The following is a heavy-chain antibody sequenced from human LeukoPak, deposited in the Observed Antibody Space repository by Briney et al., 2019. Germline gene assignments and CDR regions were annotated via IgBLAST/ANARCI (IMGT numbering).Heavy chain of an antibody. Sequence: SETLSLTCTVSGGSISSSSYYWGWIRQPPGKGLEWIGSIYYSGSTYYNPSLKSRVTISVDTSKNQFSLKLSSVTAADTAVYYCARSDIVVVPAASYMDVWGKGTTVTVSS. D-gene: IGHD2-2*01. CDR1: GGSISSSSYY. V-gene: IGHV4-39*07. CDR2: IYYSGST. CDR3: ARSDIVVVPAASYMDV. J-gene: IGHJ6*03.